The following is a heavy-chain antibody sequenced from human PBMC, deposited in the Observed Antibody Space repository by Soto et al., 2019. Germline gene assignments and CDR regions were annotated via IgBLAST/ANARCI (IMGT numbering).Heavy chain of an antibody. CDR3: ARETPSLDS. D-gene: IGHD2-15*01. Sequence: RGALRVSCAASGFTFSDYPMNWVRQAPGKGLEWVSSIRTISSAIYFADSVRGRFTISRDNARNSLYLQMTSLRDEDTAVYYCARETPSLDSWGQGTLVTVSS. CDR1: GFTFSDYP. J-gene: IGHJ4*02. V-gene: IGHV3-48*02. CDR2: IRTISSAI.